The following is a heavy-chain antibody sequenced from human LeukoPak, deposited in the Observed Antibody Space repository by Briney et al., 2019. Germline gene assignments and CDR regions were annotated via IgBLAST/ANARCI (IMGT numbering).Heavy chain of an antibody. CDR3: AKSHSVAQRGYFDF. J-gene: IGHJ4*02. CDR2: ISDSGGNT. CDR1: GFTFSTYA. D-gene: IGHD3-10*01. Sequence: GGSLRLSCAASGFTFSTYAMSWVRLAPGKGLEWFSTISDSGGNTYYADSVKGRFTISRDNSKNTLYLQMNSLRAEDTAFYYCAKSHSVAQRGYFDFWGQGTLVTVSS. V-gene: IGHV3-23*01.